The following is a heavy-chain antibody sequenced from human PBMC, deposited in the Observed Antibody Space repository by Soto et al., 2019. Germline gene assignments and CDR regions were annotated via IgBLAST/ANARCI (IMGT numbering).Heavy chain of an antibody. Sequence: QVQLVQSGAEVKKPGASVKVSCKASGYTFTTYALHWVRQAPGQRPEWMGWINPASGNTKYSKKFQDRVTITRDTAASTGCMELNSLRSEDTAVYYCGRSVVGATGEILYNAMDVWGQGTTVTVSS. CDR3: GRSVVGATGEILYNAMDV. V-gene: IGHV1-3*01. J-gene: IGHJ6*02. D-gene: IGHD1-26*01. CDR2: INPASGNT. CDR1: GYTFTTYA.